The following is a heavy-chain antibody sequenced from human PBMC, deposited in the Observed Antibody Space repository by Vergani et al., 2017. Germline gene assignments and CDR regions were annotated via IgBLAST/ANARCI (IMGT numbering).Heavy chain of an antibody. D-gene: IGHD4-17*01. CDR3: ATPQTVTTGGMEV. Sequence: EVQLVQSAAEVKKPGATMKISCKVSGYTFTDHYMHWVKPAPRKGLEWMGLVDPEDGETIYAEKFKGRVTIAADTSTDTAHLGLSSLRAEDTAVYYCATPQTVTTGGMEVWGQGTTVIVSS. J-gene: IGHJ6*02. CDR2: VDPEDGET. V-gene: IGHV1-69-2*01. CDR1: GYTFTDHY.